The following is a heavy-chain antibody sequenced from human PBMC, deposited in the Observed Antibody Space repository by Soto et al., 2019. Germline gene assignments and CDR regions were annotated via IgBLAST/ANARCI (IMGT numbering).Heavy chain of an antibody. CDR1: GGSISSYS. V-gene: IGHV4-59*01. J-gene: IGHJ4*02. D-gene: IGHD2-2*03. CDR2: IHYNGNT. Sequence: SETLSFTCTVSGGSISSYSWSWIRQPPGKGLEWIGNIHYNGNTKYSPSLKSRVTMSVDTSKNHFSLKLISVTTADTAVYFCAREGNLGRWIQPLDSWGQGTLVTVSS. CDR3: AREGNLGRWIQPLDS.